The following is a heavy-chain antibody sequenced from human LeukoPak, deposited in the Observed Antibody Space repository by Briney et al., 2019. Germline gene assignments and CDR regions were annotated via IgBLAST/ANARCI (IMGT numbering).Heavy chain of an antibody. CDR1: GYTFTSHD. CDR3: ARSYGSGSYFSRVSAATGAVDY. Sequence: ASVKVSCKASGYTFTSHDINWVRQATGQGLEWMGWMNPNSGNTGYAQKFQGRVTMTRNTSISTAYMELSSLRSEDTAVYYCARSYGSGSYFSRVSAATGAVDYWGQGTLVTVSS. CDR2: MNPNSGNT. D-gene: IGHD3-10*01. V-gene: IGHV1-8*01. J-gene: IGHJ4*02.